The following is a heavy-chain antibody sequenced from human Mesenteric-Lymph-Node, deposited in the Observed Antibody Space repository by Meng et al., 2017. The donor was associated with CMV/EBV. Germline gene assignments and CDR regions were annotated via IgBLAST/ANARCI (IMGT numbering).Heavy chain of an antibody. CDR3: ARGFWDIVVVPASTSTWDY. CDR2: IYSDGIT. D-gene: IGHD2-2*01. V-gene: IGHV3-53*01. CDR1: GFSVSINY. J-gene: IGHJ4*02. Sequence: GGSLRLSCAASGFSVSINYMSWVRQAPGKGLEWVSVIYSDGITNYADSVKGRFTISRDNSRNTLYLQMNSLRAEDTAVYYCARGFWDIVVVPASTSTWDYWGQGTLVTVSS.